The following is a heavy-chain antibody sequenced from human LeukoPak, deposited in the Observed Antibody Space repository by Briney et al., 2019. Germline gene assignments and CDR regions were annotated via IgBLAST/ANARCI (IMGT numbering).Heavy chain of an antibody. CDR3: AVHYDILTGYP. J-gene: IGHJ5*02. CDR2: ISSSGSII. V-gene: IGHV3-48*03. D-gene: IGHD3-9*01. Sequence: GGSLRLSCAASGFTFSSYEMNWVRQAPGKGLEWVSYISSSGSIINYADSVKGRFTISRDNAKNSLYLQMNSLRAEDTAVYYCAVHYDILTGYPWGQGTLVTASS. CDR1: GFTFSSYE.